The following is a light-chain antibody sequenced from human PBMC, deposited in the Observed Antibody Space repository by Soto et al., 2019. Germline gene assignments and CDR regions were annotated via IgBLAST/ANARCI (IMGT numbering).Light chain of an antibody. CDR1: SSDVGGYNY. CDR3: YSYTSSSTYV. CDR2: DVS. J-gene: IGLJ1*01. V-gene: IGLV2-14*01. Sequence: QSVLTQPASVSGSPGQSITISCTGNSSDVGGYNYVSWYQQHPGKAPKLVIYDVSTRPSGVSNRFSGSKSGNTASLTISGLQAEDEADYYCYSYTSSSTYVFGTGTKVTV.